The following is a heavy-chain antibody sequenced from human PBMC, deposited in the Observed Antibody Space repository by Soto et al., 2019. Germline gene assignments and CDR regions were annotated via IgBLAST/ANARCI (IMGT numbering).Heavy chain of an antibody. CDR3: ARLDYDSSGYYWYFDL. CDR1: GGSISSGGYY. J-gene: IGHJ2*01. V-gene: IGHV4-31*03. D-gene: IGHD3-22*01. Sequence: QVQLQESGPGLVKPSQTLSLTCTVSGGSISSGGYYWSWIRQHPGKGLEWIGYIYYSGSTYYNPSLKSRVTISVDTSKNHFPLKLSSVTAADTAVYYCARLDYDSSGYYWYFDLWGRGTLVTVSS. CDR2: IYYSGST.